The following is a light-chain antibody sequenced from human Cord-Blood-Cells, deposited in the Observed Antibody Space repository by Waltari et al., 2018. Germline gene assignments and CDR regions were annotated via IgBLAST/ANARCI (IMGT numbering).Light chain of an antibody. CDR2: DVS. CDR3: CSYAGSYTFFYV. J-gene: IGLJ1*01. Sequence: QSALTQPRSVSGSPGQSVTISCTGTSSDVGGYNYVSWYQQHPGKAPKLMICDVSKRLSGVPDRFSGSKSGNTASLTISGLQAEDEADYYCCSYAGSYTFFYVFGTGTKVTVL. V-gene: IGLV2-11*01. CDR1: SSDVGGYNY.